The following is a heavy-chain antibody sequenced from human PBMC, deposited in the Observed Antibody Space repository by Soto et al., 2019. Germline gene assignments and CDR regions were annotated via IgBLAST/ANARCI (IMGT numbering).Heavy chain of an antibody. D-gene: IGHD4-17*01. V-gene: IGHV3-23*01. Sequence: GGSLRLSCAASGFTFDDYAMHWVRQAPGKGLEWVSAISGSGGSTYYADSVKGRFTISRDNSKNTLYLQMNSLRAEDTAVYYCTRDYGGNSGARGYWGQGTLVTVSS. CDR2: ISGSGGST. CDR3: TRDYGGNSGARGY. J-gene: IGHJ4*02. CDR1: GFTFDDYA.